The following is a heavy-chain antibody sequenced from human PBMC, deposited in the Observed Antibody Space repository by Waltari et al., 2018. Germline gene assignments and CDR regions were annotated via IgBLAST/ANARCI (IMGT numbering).Heavy chain of an antibody. D-gene: IGHD2-2*02. CDR1: GFTFSSYA. Sequence: EVQLLESGGGLVQPGGSLRLSCAASGFTFSSYAMSWVRQGPGKGLEWVPAISGSGGTTYSADSVKGRFTISRDNSKNTLYLQMNSLRAEDTAVYYCAKSCSTSCYTCQLCYWGQGTLVTVSS. CDR3: AKSCSTSCYTCQLCY. CDR2: ISGSGGTT. J-gene: IGHJ4*02. V-gene: IGHV3-23*01.